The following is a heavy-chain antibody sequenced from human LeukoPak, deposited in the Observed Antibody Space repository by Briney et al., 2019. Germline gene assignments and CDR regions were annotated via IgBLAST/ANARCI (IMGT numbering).Heavy chain of an antibody. CDR2: IRYDGSNK. V-gene: IGHV3-30*02. J-gene: IGHJ1*01. CDR1: GFTFSDYG. Sequence: GGSLRLSCAASGFTFSDYGMHWVRQAPGKGLEWVAFIRYDGSNKYYADSVKGRFTISRDNSKNTLYLQMNSLRAEDTAVYYCGRVAVAGTGSVQHWGQGTLVTVSS. D-gene: IGHD6-19*01. CDR3: GRVAVAGTGSVQH.